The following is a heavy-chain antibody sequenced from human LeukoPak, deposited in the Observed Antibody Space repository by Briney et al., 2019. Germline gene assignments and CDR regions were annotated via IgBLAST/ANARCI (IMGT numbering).Heavy chain of an antibody. V-gene: IGHV4-30-2*01. J-gene: IGHJ4*02. CDR2: IYHRGST. CDR3: ARGRPITRVRGVGPGY. CDR1: GGSISSGGYS. D-gene: IGHD3-10*01. Sequence: SHTLSPTRAVSGGSISSGGYSWSWIRQPPRKGLEWIGYIYHRGSTYYNPSLKSRVTISVDTSKNQFSLKLSSVTAADTAVYYCARGRPITRVRGVGPGYWGQGTLVTVSS.